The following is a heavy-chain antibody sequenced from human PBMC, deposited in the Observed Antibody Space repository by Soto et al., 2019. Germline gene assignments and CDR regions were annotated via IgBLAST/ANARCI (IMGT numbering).Heavy chain of an antibody. D-gene: IGHD1-26*01. J-gene: IGHJ6*01. V-gene: IGHV5-51*01. CDR1: GYSFTSYW. CDR2: IYPGDSDT. CDR3: ARRVGGLLVSRDYYARKDV. Sequence: GESLKISCKGSGYSFTSYWIGWVRQMPGKGLEWMGIIYPGDSDTRYSPSFQGQVTISADKSISTAYLQWSSLKASDTAMYYCARRVGGLLVSRDYYARKDVWRQGTTVTVSS.